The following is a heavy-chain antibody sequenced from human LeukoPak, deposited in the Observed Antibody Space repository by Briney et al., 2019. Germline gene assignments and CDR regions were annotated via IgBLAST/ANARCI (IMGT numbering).Heavy chain of an antibody. CDR1: GYTFTSYD. D-gene: IGHD3-3*01. Sequence: ASVKVSCKASGYTFTSYDINWVRQATGQGLEWMGWMNPNSGNTGYAQKFQGRVTKTRNTSISTAYMELSSLRSEDTAVYYCARGRQTYYDFWSGYYTSYWGQGTLVTVSS. CDR2: MNPNSGNT. J-gene: IGHJ4*02. V-gene: IGHV1-8*01. CDR3: ARGRQTYYDFWSGYYTSY.